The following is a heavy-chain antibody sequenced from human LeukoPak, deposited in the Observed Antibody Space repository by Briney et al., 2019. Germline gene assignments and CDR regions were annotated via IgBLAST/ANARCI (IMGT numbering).Heavy chain of an antibody. CDR1: GGSFSGYY. J-gene: IGHJ4*02. Sequence: SETLSLTCAVYGGSFSGYYWSWIRQPPGKGLEWIGEINHSGSTNYNPSLKSRVTISVDTSKNQFSLKLSSVTAADTAVYYCAREAGYSSGWLDYRGQGTLVTVSS. V-gene: IGHV4-34*01. D-gene: IGHD6-19*01. CDR2: INHSGST. CDR3: AREAGYSSGWLDY.